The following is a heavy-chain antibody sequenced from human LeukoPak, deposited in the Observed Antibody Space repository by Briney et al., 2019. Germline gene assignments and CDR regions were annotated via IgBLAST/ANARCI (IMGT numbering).Heavy chain of an antibody. D-gene: IGHD1-26*01. CDR3: ARATTQLLRYVDF. CDR2: TYYWSKWYS. CDR1: GDNLSSISAA. Sequence: SQTLALLRAISGDNLSSISAAWDPIRPSPSRGLEWLESTYYWSKWYSDYAVSVKSRITINPDTSKNQFSLQLNSVTPEDTAVYYCARATTQLLRYVDFWGQGTLVTVSP. V-gene: IGHV6-1*01. J-gene: IGHJ4*02.